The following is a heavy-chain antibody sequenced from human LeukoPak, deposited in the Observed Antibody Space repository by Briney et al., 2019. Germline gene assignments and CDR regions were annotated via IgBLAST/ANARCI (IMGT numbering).Heavy chain of an antibody. CDR2: ISSSSSYI. CDR1: GFTFSSYS. Sequence: GGSLRLSCAASGFTFSSYSMNWVRQAPGKGLEWVSSISSSSSYIYYADSVKGRFTISRDNAKNSLYLQMNSLRAEDTAVYYCARECFWSGYFPNWFDPWGREPWSPSPQ. D-gene: IGHD3-3*01. J-gene: IGHJ5*02. V-gene: IGHV3-21*01. CDR3: ARECFWSGYFPNWFDP.